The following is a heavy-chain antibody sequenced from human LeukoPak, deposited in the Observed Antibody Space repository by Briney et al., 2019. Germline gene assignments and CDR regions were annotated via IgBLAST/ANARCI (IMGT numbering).Heavy chain of an antibody. J-gene: IGHJ4*02. V-gene: IGHV4-61*01. CDR3: ARSSGWFHFDY. D-gene: IGHD6-19*01. CDR1: GGSVSSSSYY. CDR2: IYYSGST. Sequence: SETLSLTCTVSGGSVSSSSYYWSWIRQPPGKGLEWIGYIYYSGSTNYNPSLKSRVTISVDTSKNQFSLKLSSVTAADTAVYYCARSSGWFHFDYWGQGTLVTVSS.